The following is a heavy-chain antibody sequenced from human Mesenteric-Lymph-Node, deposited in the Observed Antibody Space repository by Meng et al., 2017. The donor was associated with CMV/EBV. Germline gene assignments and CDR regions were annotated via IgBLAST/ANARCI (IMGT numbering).Heavy chain of an antibody. CDR3: ARVNRRGYSYGPHYYGMDV. D-gene: IGHD5-18*01. V-gene: IGHV4-39*07. CDR2: IYYSGST. J-gene: IGHJ6*02. CDR1: GGSISSSSYY. Sequence: SETLSLTCTVSGGSISSSSYYWGWIRQPPGKGLEWIGSIYYSGSTYYNPSLKSRVTISVDTSKNQFSLKLSSVTAADTAVYYCARVNRRGYSYGPHYYGMDVWGQGTTVTVSS.